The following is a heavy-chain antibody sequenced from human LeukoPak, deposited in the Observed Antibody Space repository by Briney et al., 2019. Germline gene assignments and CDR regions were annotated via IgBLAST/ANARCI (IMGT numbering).Heavy chain of an antibody. D-gene: IGHD2-21*02. CDR3: ARAYCVGDCTVLHIYFDN. CDR1: GGSISSYY. J-gene: IGHJ4*02. CDR2: IYTSGST. V-gene: IGHV4-4*07. Sequence: SETLSLTCTVSGGSISSYYWSWLRQPAGKGLEWIGRIYTSGSTNYNPSLKSRVTISVDTSKNQFSLKLRSVMAADTAVYYCARAYCVGDCTVLHIYFDNWGQGTLVTVSS.